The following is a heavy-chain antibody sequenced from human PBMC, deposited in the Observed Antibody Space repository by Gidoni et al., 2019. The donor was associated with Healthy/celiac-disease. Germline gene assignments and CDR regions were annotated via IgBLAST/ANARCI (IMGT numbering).Heavy chain of an antibody. D-gene: IGHD2-2*01. V-gene: IGHV1-69*01. CDR2: IIPIFGTA. CDR1: GGTFSSYA. Sequence: PGSSVKVSCKASGGTFSSYAISWVRQAPGQGLEWMGGIIPIFGTANYAQKFQGRVTITADESTSTAYMELSSLRSEDTAVYYCERVKDCSSTSCYFWFDPWCQGTLVTVSS. J-gene: IGHJ5*02. CDR3: ERVKDCSSTSCYFWFDP.